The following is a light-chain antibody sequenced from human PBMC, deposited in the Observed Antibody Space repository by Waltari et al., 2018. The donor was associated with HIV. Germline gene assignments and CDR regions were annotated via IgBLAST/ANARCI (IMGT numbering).Light chain of an antibody. J-gene: IGKJ2*01. Sequence: DIQMTQSPSSLSASVGDRVTITCRASQSISSYLNWYQQKPGKDPNLLIYAASSLQSGVPSRCSGSGSGTDFTLTISSLQPDDFATYYCQQSYSTPRTFGQGTKLEIK. V-gene: IGKV1-39*01. CDR2: AAS. CDR3: QQSYSTPRT. CDR1: QSISSY.